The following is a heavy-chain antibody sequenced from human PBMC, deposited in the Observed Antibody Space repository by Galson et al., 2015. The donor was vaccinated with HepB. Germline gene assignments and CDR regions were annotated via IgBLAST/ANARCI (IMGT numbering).Heavy chain of an antibody. CDR3: VRRGSPVVVSHGD. CDR1: AFTFSNYG. CDR2: IAYDGGNK. Sequence: SLRLSCAASAFTFSNYGMHWVRQAPGKGLEWVAVIAYDGGNKYYADSVKGRFTISRDNSKNTLYLQMDSLRAEDTAVYYCVRRGSPVVVSHGDWGQGTLVIVSS. V-gene: IGHV3-30*03. D-gene: IGHD2-2*01. J-gene: IGHJ4*02.